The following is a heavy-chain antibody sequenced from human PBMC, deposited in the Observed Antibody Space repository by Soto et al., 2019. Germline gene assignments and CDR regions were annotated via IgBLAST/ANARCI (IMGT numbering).Heavy chain of an antibody. CDR3: ARDLDYGEDYYYGMDV. CDR1: GGTFSSDA. J-gene: IGHJ6*02. Sequence: ASVKVSCKASGGTFSSDAISWVRQAPGQGLEWMGGIIPIFGTANYAQKFQGRVTITADKSTSTAYMELSSLRSEDTAVYYCARDLDYGEDYYYGMDVWGQGTTVTVSS. V-gene: IGHV1-69*06. D-gene: IGHD4-17*01. CDR2: IIPIFGTA.